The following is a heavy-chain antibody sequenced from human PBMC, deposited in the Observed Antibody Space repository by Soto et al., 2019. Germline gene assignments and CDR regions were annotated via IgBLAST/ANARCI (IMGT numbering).Heavy chain of an antibody. V-gene: IGHV4-39*01. CDR2: IYYSGST. D-gene: IGHD3-10*01. Sequence: SSEPLSLTCTVAGGYISSSSYYWGWIRQPPGKGLEWIGSIYYSGSTYYNPSLKSRVTISVDTSKNQFSLRLSSVTAADTAVYYCARRYGSGSYYGYWFDPWGQGTLVTVSS. J-gene: IGHJ5*02. CDR1: GGYISSSSYY. CDR3: ARRYGSGSYYGYWFDP.